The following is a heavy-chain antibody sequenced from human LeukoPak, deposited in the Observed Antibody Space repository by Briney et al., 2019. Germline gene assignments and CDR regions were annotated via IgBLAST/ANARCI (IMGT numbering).Heavy chain of an antibody. J-gene: IGHJ5*02. CDR2: IYSSGST. CDR3: ARDQNRFDP. CDR1: GGSISSGGYS. Sequence: SETLSLTCAVSGGSISSGGYSWSWIRQPPGKGLEWIGYIYSSGSTYYNPSLKSRLTISVDTSKDQFSLKLSSVTAADTAVYYCARDQNRFDPWGQGTLVTVSS. V-gene: IGHV4-30-4*07.